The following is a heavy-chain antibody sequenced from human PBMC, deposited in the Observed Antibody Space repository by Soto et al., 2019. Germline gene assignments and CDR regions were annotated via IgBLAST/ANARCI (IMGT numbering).Heavy chain of an antibody. D-gene: IGHD3-9*01. CDR2: ISYDGSNK. CDR1: GFTFSSYG. V-gene: IGHV3-30*18. CDR3: AKELLRYFDWLLYRGMDV. Sequence: GGSLRLSCAASGFTFSSYGMHWVRQAPGKGLEWVAVISYDGSNKYYADSVKGRFTISRDNSKNTLYLQMNSLRAEDTAVYYCAKELLRYFDWLLYRGMDVWGQGTTVTVSS. J-gene: IGHJ6*02.